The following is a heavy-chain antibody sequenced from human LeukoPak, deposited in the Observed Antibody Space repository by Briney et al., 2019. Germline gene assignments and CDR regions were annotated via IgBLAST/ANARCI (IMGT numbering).Heavy chain of an antibody. Sequence: SEALSLTCTVSGGSISSYYWSWIRQPPGKGLEWIGYIYYSGSTNYNPSLKSRVTISADMSKNQFSLKLSSVTAADTAVYYCARDIIRSGGLFDYRGQGTLVTVSS. D-gene: IGHD2-15*01. V-gene: IGHV4-59*01. CDR1: GGSISSYY. CDR3: ARDIIRSGGLFDY. J-gene: IGHJ4*02. CDR2: IYYSGST.